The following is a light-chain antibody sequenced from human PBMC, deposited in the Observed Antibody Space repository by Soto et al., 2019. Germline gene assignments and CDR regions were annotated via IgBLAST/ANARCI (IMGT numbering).Light chain of an antibody. Sequence: EIVLTQSPGTLSLSPGERATLSWRASQSVSSNLAWFQQRRGQAPRLLIYGASTRATGIPARFSGSGSGTEFTLTIGSLQSEDFAVYYCQQYHNWPRTFGQGTKVDIK. V-gene: IGKV3-15*01. CDR3: QQYHNWPRT. CDR1: QSVSSN. CDR2: GAS. J-gene: IGKJ1*01.